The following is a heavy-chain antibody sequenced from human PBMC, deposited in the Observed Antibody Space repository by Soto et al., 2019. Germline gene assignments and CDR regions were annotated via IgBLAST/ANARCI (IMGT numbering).Heavy chain of an antibody. V-gene: IGHV4-31*03. CDR3: ARALPFSSGYYYFDY. J-gene: IGHJ4*02. CDR1: GGSISSGGYY. D-gene: IGHD3-22*01. CDR2: IYYSGST. Sequence: QVQLQESGPGLVKPSQTLSLTCTVSGGSISSGGYYWSWIRQHPGKGLEWIGYIYYSGSTYYNPSIKSRVTISVDTSKNQFSLRLSSVTATDTAVYYCARALPFSSGYYYFDYWGQGTLVTVSS.